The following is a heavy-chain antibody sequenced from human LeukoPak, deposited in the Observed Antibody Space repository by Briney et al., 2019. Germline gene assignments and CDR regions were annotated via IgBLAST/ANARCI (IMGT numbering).Heavy chain of an antibody. Sequence: ASVKVSCKASGYTFTSYGISWVRQAPGQGLEWMGWISAYDGNTNYAQKLQGRVTMTTDTSTSTAYMELRSLRSDDTAVYYCARDLYGYYNFDYWGQGTLVTVSS. CDR1: GYTFTSYG. J-gene: IGHJ4*02. CDR2: ISAYDGNT. D-gene: IGHD3-22*01. V-gene: IGHV1-18*01. CDR3: ARDLYGYYNFDY.